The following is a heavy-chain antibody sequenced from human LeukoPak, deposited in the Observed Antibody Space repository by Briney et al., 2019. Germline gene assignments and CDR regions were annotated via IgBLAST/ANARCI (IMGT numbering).Heavy chain of an antibody. D-gene: IGHD3-22*01. J-gene: IGHJ6*03. V-gene: IGHV4-39*07. Sequence: SETLSLTCIVSGGSISSSSYYWGWIRQPPGKGLEWIGSIYHSGSTYYNPSLKSRVTISVDTSKNQFSLNLSSVTAADTAVYYCTRGSIAYYYMDVWGKGTTVTISS. CDR2: IYHSGST. CDR3: TRGSIAYYYMDV. CDR1: GGSISSSSYY.